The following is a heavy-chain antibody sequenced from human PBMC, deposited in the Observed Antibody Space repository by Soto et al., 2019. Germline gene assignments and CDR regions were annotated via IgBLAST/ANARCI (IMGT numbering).Heavy chain of an antibody. D-gene: IGHD2-15*01. J-gene: IGHJ6*03. CDR3: ARVADLSGGDIVVVVAATRGVRHYYYMDV. V-gene: IGHV4-34*01. Sequence: SETLSLTCAVYGGSFSGYYWSWIRQPPGKGLEWIGEINHSGSTNYNPSLKSRVTISVDTSKNEFSLKLSSVTAADTAVYYCARVADLSGGDIVVVVAATRGVRHYYYMDVWGKGTTVTVSS. CDR2: INHSGST. CDR1: GGSFSGYY.